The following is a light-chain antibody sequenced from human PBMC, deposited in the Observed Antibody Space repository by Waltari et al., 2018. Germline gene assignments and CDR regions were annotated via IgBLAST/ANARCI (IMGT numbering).Light chain of an antibody. V-gene: IGKV3-20*01. CDR3: WHYVHFPGT. CDR1: QSVSRS. Sequence: EIVLTQSPGRLSSSPGERATLSCRANQSVSRSFAWYHQKPCQAPRQLIFCAANRSACITDGLSGSGAEREVSLTISSRVPDDFVVVYCWHYVHFPGTFGRGTKVEIK. CDR2: CAA. J-gene: IGKJ1*01.